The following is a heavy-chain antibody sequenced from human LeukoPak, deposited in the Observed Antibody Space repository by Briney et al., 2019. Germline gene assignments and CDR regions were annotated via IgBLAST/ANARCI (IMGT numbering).Heavy chain of an antibody. CDR2: IRSKAYGGTT. CDR3: TRDTTLPHYYDSSGYFH. Sequence: GRSLRLSCTASGFTFGDYAMSWVRQAPGKGLEWVVFIRSKAYGGTTEYAASVKGRFTISRDDSKSIAYLQMNSLKTEDTAVYYCTRDTTLPHYYDSSGYFHWGQGTLVTVSS. J-gene: IGHJ4*02. V-gene: IGHV3-49*04. CDR1: GFTFGDYA. D-gene: IGHD3-22*01.